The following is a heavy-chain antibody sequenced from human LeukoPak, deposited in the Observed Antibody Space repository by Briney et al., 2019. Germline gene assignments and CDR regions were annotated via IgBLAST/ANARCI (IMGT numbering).Heavy chain of an antibody. Sequence: ASVKVSCKASGYTFTSFGISWVRQAPGQGLEWMGWISAFNGYTNYAQKLQGRVTMTTDTSTSTAYMELRSLRSDDTAVYYCARAAKGYSSSWYFDYWGQGTLVTVSS. CDR2: ISAFNGYT. CDR1: GYTFTSFG. CDR3: ARAAKGYSSSWYFDY. V-gene: IGHV1-18*01. J-gene: IGHJ4*02. D-gene: IGHD6-13*01.